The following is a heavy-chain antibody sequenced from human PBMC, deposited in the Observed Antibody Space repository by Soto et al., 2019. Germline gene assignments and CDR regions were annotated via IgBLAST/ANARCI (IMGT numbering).Heavy chain of an antibody. CDR1: GFTFSIYA. CDR2: ISGSGGST. Sequence: GSLRLSCAASGFTFSIYAMSWVRQAPGKGLEWVSAISGSGGSTYYADSVKGRFTIFRDNSKNTLYLQMNSLRAEDTAVYYCAGPVAAFMFDYWGQGTLVTVSS. J-gene: IGHJ4*02. D-gene: IGHD5-12*01. V-gene: IGHV3-23*01. CDR3: AGPVAAFMFDY.